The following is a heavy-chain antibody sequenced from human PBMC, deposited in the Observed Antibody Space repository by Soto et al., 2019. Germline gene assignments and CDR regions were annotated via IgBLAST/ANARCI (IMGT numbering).Heavy chain of an antibody. Sequence: GGSVRLSFAASGFIFSSYSMNWVRQAPGKGLEWVSSISSSSSYIYYADSVKGRFTISRDNAKNSLSLQMNSLRAEDTAVYYCAREPEGLDYWGPGTLVTVSS. V-gene: IGHV3-21*01. CDR2: ISSSSSYI. J-gene: IGHJ4*02. CDR1: GFIFSSYS. CDR3: AREPEGLDY.